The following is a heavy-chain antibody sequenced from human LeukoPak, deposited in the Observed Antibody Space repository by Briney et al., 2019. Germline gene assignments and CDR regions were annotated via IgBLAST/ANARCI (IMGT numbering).Heavy chain of an antibody. D-gene: IGHD1-26*01. CDR2: ISSSGGAI. CDR3: ARSGSYYGIDY. CDR1: RFTFSDYY. J-gene: IGHJ4*02. V-gene: IGHV3-11*04. Sequence: GGSLRLSCAASRFTFSDYYMSWIRQAPGKGLEWVSYISSSGGAIYYADSVKGRFTISRDNAKNSLYLQMNSLRAEDTAVYYCARSGSYYGIDYWGQGTLVTVSS.